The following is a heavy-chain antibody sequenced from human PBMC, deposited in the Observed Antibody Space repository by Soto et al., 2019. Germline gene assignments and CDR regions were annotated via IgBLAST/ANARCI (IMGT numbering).Heavy chain of an antibody. CDR1: RDSVSSNSAG. CDR2: TYYRSKWYY. Sequence: SKTVSLTCAITRDSVSSNSAGWSWVRQSPSRGLEWLGRTYYRSKWYYEYAVSVRGRITINPDTSKNQYSLQLNSVTPEDTAVYFCAGGEQSCWTIFDYCRELPLFTASS. J-gene: IGHJ4*01. D-gene: IGHD1-26*01. CDR3: AGGEQSCWTIFDY. V-gene: IGHV6-1*01.